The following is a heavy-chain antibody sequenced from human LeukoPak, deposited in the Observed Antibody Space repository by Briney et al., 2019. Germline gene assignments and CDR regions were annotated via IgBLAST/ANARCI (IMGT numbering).Heavy chain of an antibody. J-gene: IGHJ4*02. D-gene: IGHD1-26*01. CDR3: AREGGFVGATSPFDY. Sequence: GASVKVSCKASGGTFSSYAISWVRQAPGQGLEWMGGIIPIFSTANYAQKFQGRVTITADESTSTAYMELSSLRSEDTAVYYCAREGGFVGATSPFDYWGQGTLVTVSS. CDR1: GGTFSSYA. CDR2: IIPIFSTA. V-gene: IGHV1-69*13.